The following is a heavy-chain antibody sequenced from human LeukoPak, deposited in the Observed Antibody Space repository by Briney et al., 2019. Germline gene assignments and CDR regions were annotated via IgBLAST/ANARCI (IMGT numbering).Heavy chain of an antibody. CDR1: GFIFSSYN. Sequence: GGSLRLSCAASGFIFSSYNMHWVRQAPGKGLEWVAIIWYDGSNKYYADSVKGRFTISRDNSKKTPYLQMNSLRAEDTAVYYCAGSGYPEGLDFWGQGTLVTVSS. CDR3: AGSGYPEGLDF. V-gene: IGHV3-33*01. D-gene: IGHD3-22*01. J-gene: IGHJ4*02. CDR2: IWYDGSNK.